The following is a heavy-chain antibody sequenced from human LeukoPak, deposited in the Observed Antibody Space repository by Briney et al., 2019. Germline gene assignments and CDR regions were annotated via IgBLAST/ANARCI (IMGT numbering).Heavy chain of an antibody. Sequence: ASVKVSCKASGGTFSSYAISWVRQAPGQGLEWMGRIIPIFGTANYAQKFQGRVTITTDESTSTAYMELSSLRSEDTAVYYCARDSRGTYYDYVWGSYLQQPFDYWGQGTLVTVSS. V-gene: IGHV1-69*05. CDR2: IIPIFGTA. CDR3: ARDSRGTYYDYVWGSYLQQPFDY. J-gene: IGHJ4*02. CDR1: GGTFSSYA. D-gene: IGHD3-16*02.